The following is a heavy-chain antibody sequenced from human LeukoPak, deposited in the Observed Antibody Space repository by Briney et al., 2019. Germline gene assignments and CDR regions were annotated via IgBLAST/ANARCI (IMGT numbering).Heavy chain of an antibody. CDR1: GFTFRSYG. V-gene: IGHV3-30*19. CDR2: ISYDGSSK. D-gene: IGHD3-22*01. J-gene: IGHJ3*02. Sequence: GGSLRLSCAASGFTFRSYGMHWVRQAPGKELEWVAVISYDGSSKYYADSVKGRFTISRDNSKNMLYLQMSSLRAEDRAVYYCARVYYDGSGGAFDIWGQGTMVTVS. CDR3: ARVYYDGSGGAFDI.